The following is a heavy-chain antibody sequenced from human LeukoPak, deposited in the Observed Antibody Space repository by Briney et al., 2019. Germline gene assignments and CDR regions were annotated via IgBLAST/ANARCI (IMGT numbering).Heavy chain of an antibody. CDR3: ARQKAVVVVAATPDEDYGDYVDYYYYMDV. V-gene: IGHV3-7*01. Sequence: GGSLRLSCAASGFTFSRYWMSWVRQAPGKGLEWVANIKEDGSEKYSVDSVKGRLTISRDNAKNSLSLQIKSLRAEDTAVYYCARQKAVVVVAATPDEDYGDYVDYYYYMDVWGKGTTVTVSS. D-gene: IGHD2-15*01. CDR1: GFTFSRYW. J-gene: IGHJ6*03. CDR2: IKEDGSEK.